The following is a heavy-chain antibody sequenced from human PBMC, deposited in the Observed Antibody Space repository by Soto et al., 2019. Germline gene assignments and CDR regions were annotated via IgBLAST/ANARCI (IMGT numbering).Heavy chain of an antibody. CDR3: AKDDLLSGWPRGPFDS. D-gene: IGHD6-19*01. V-gene: IGHV3-23*01. CDR1: GFTFRSYA. CDR2: ITGGDDIT. Sequence: GGSLRLSCAASGFTFRSYAMSWVRQAPGKGLEWVSIITGGDDITFYADSVKGRFTISRDNSKDTLYLQMNSLRTEDTAIYYCAKDDLLSGWPRGPFDSWGQGILVTVSS. J-gene: IGHJ4*02.